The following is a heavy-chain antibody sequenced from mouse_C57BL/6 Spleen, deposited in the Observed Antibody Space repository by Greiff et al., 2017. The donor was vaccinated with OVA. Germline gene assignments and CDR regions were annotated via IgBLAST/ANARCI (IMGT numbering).Heavy chain of an antibody. J-gene: IGHJ3*01. Sequence: VQLQQPGAELVKPGASVKLSCNASGYTFTSYWMHWVKQRPGRGLEWIGRIDPNSGGTKYNEKFKSKATLTVDKPSSTAYMQLISLTSEDSAVYYCASHYYYGSSYGFAYWGQGTLVTVSA. D-gene: IGHD1-1*01. CDR3: ASHYYYGSSYGFAY. CDR1: GYTFTSYW. CDR2: IDPNSGGT. V-gene: IGHV1-72*01.